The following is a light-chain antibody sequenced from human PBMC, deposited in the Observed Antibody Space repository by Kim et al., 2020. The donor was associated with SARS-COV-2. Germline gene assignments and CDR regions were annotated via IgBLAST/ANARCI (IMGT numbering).Light chain of an antibody. CDR2: GKN. CDR1: SLRSYY. Sequence: SELTQDPAVSVALGQTVRITCQGDSLRSYYATWYQQKPGQAPILVIYGKNNRPPGIPDRFSGSSSGNTASLTINGTQAGDEADYYCNSRDSNDNVVFGGG. V-gene: IGLV3-19*01. CDR3: NSRDSNDNVV. J-gene: IGLJ3*02.